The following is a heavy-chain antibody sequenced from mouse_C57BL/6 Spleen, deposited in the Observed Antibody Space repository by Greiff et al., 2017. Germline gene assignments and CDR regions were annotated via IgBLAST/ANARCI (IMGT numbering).Heavy chain of an antibody. J-gene: IGHJ2*01. CDR2: IYPGAGDT. D-gene: IGHD2-4*01. Sequence: QVQLQQSGPELVKPGASVKISCKASGYAFSSSWMNWVKQRPGKGLEWIGRIYPGAGDTNYNGKFKGKATLTADKSSSTAYMQLSSLTSEDSAVYFCARGGGGYYDYGGYFDYWGQGTTLTVSS. V-gene: IGHV1-82*01. CDR1: GYAFSSSW. CDR3: ARGGGGYYDYGGYFDY.